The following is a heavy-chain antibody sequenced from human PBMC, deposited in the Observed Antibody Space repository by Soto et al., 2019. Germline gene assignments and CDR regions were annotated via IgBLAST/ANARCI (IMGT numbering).Heavy chain of an antibody. D-gene: IGHD3-3*01. J-gene: IGHJ4*02. CDR1: GFTFSSYT. Sequence: PGGSLRLSCAASGFTFSSYTMSWVRQATGKGLEWVSAISGSGGSTYYADSVKGRFTISRDNSKNTLYLQMNSLRAEDTAVYYCAKLGRSEDFWSGYSDFDYWGQGTLVTVSS. CDR2: ISGSGGST. V-gene: IGHV3-23*01. CDR3: AKLGRSEDFWSGYSDFDY.